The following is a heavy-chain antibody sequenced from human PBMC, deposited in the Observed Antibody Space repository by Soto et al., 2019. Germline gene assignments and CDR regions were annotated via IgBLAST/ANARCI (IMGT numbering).Heavy chain of an antibody. Sequence: GGSLRLSCAASGFTFSSYSMNWVRQAPGKGLEWVSYISSSSTTKYYTDSVKGRFTISRDNAKNSLYLQMNSLRDDDTAVYYCARPLWRDDYNWGYFDLWGRGTLVTVSS. V-gene: IGHV3-48*02. CDR1: GFTFSSYS. CDR3: ARPLWRDDYNWGYFDL. J-gene: IGHJ2*01. D-gene: IGHD4-4*01. CDR2: ISSSSTTK.